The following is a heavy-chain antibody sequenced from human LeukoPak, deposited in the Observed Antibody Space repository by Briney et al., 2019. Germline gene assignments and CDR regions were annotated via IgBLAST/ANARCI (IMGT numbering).Heavy chain of an antibody. Sequence: SETLSLTCTVSGGSISDYYWSWIRQPPGRGLEWIGYIYYSGSTKYNPYLKSRVTISIDTSKNQFSLKLSSVTAADTALYYCARGTGAYYYLWGQGTMVTVSS. CDR3: ARGTGAYYYL. V-gene: IGHV4-59*01. D-gene: IGHD3-22*01. J-gene: IGHJ3*01. CDR2: IYYSGST. CDR1: GGSISDYY.